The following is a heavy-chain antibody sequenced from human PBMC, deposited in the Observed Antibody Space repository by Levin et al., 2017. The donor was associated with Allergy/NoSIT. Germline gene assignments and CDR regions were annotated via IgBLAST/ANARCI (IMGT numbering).Heavy chain of an antibody. Sequence: SVKVSCKASGGTFSSYAISWVRQAPGQGLEWMGRIIPILGIANYAQKFQGRVTITADKSTSTAYMELSSLRSEDTAVYYCARDESMITFGGVPVEDYWGQGTLVTVSS. J-gene: IGHJ4*02. CDR3: ARDESMITFGGVPVEDY. D-gene: IGHD3-16*01. CDR1: GGTFSSYA. V-gene: IGHV1-69*04. CDR2: IIPILGIA.